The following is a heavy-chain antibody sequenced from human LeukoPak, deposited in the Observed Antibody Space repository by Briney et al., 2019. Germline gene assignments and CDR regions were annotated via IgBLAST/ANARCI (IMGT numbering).Heavy chain of an antibody. CDR1: GFTFTTYA. CDR2: ISGSGGST. D-gene: IGHD5-18*01. J-gene: IGHJ4*02. V-gene: IGHV3-23*01. CDR3: AKVPAGLRIQLWLSRYYFDY. Sequence: GGSLRLSCAASGFTFTTYAMSWVRQAPGRGLEWVSAISGSGGSTYYADSVKGRFTISRDNSKNTLYLQMNGLRAEDTAVYYCAKVPAGLRIQLWLSRYYFDYWGQGTLVTVSS.